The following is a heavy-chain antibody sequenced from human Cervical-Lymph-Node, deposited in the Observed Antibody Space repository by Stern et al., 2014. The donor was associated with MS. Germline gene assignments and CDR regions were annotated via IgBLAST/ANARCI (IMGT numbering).Heavy chain of an antibody. V-gene: IGHV1-69*01. D-gene: IGHD6-13*01. J-gene: IGHJ5*02. CDR2: IFPVFGTT. Sequence: VKLVESEADVTKPGSSVKVSCKASGGTFSKFPSSWVRQAPGQGLEWMGGIFPVFGTTTYAQEFRGRVTITAYVSTSTVYMELSSLRSDDTAVYYCALSSETSDRWYSLGYDLWGQGTLVTVSS. CDR1: GGTFSKFP. CDR3: ALSSETSDRWYSLGYDL.